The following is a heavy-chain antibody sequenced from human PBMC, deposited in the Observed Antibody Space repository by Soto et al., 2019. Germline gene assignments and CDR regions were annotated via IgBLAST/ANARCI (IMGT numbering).Heavy chain of an antibody. V-gene: IGHV4-30-2*01. CDR3: ASSGSRGIGAFDI. J-gene: IGHJ3*02. Sequence: QLQLQESGSGLVKASQTLSLTCAVSGGSISSGGYSWSWIRQPPGKGLEWIGYIYHGSTYYNPSLKSRVTISIGRSKNQLSLKLSSVTAADAAVYYCASSGSRGIGAFDIWGQGTMVTVSS. CDR1: GGSISSGGYS. D-gene: IGHD3-22*01. CDR2: IYHGST.